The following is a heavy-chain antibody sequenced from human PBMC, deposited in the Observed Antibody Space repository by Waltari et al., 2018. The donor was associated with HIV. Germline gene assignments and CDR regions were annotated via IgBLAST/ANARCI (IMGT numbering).Heavy chain of an antibody. CDR2: SNPNSGGT. D-gene: IGHD3-10*01. CDR1: GYTFTGYY. Sequence: QVQLVQSGAEVKKPGASVKVSCKASGYTFTGYYMHWARQAPGQGLEWKGWSNPNSGGTNEAQKVQGRGTMTRDTSISTAYMELSRLRSDDTAVYYCARGPPYYYGLGSPGGGWFDPWGQGTLVTVSS. V-gene: IGHV1-2*02. CDR3: ARGPPYYYGLGSPGGGWFDP. J-gene: IGHJ5*02.